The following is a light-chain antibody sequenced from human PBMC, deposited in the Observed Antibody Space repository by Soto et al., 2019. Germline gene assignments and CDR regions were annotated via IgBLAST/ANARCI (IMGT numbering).Light chain of an antibody. Sequence: IAMTNSPATLSVSPGKIATLSCKRSQRVGSNLAWDRQKRGPAHRPIIYGASARATGTPVRYRVSGCGTEFTFTISSLQPEDDAVSVCHWHNDWSPWTFGQGTKVDIK. CDR3: HWHNDWSPWT. V-gene: IGKV3-15*01. J-gene: IGKJ1*01. CDR1: QRVGSN. CDR2: GAS.